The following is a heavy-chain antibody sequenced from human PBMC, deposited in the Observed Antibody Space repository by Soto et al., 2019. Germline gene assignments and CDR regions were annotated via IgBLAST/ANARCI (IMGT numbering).Heavy chain of an antibody. J-gene: IGHJ5*02. D-gene: IGHD1-26*01. CDR3: AKDPRGYTANYGGPNWFHP. CDR2: ISGSGSST. Sequence: GGSLRLSCAASGFTFNSYVMSWVRQAPGKGLEWVSGISGSGSSTYYADSVKGRFTISRDNSKNTLYLQMNSLRAEDTAVYYCAKDPRGYTANYGGPNWFHPWGQGTLVTVSS. V-gene: IGHV3-23*01. CDR1: GFTFNSYV.